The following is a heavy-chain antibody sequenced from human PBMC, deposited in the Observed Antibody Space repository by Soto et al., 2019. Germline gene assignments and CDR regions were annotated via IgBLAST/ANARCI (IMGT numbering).Heavy chain of an antibody. Sequence: PSETLSLTCTVSGASISVHSYYWTWIRQPPGKGLEWIGSSYYSGSTNYNPSLKSRVTISVDTSKNQFSLKLSSVTAADTAVYYCASSYYYDSSGYWYWGQGTLVTVSS. CDR1: GASISVHSYY. J-gene: IGHJ4*02. CDR3: ASSYYYDSSGYWY. V-gene: IGHV4-61*01. D-gene: IGHD3-22*01. CDR2: SYYSGST.